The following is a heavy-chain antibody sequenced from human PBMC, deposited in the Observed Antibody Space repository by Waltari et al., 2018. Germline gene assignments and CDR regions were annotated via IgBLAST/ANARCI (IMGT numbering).Heavy chain of an antibody. CDR3: ARAEWRIAVAGTEY. CDR1: GYSISSGYY. J-gene: IGHJ4*02. CDR2: IYHSGST. D-gene: IGHD6-19*01. V-gene: IGHV4-38-2*01. Sequence: QVQLQESGPGLVKPSETLSLTCAVSGYSISSGYYWGWIRQPPGKGLEWIGSIYHSGSTYYNPSLKSRVTISVDTSKNQFSLKLSSVTAADTAVYYCARAEWRIAVAGTEYWGQGTLVTVSS.